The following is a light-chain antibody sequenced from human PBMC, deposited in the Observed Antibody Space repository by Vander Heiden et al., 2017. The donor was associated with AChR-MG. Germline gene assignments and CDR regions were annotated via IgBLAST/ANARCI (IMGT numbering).Light chain of an antibody. V-gene: IGLV3-19*01. J-gene: IGLJ2*01. CDR3: NSRDISGPHLNVV. CDR1: SLRNYY. Sequence: SSELTQDPAVSVALGQTVRITCQGDSLRNYYAAWYQKKPGQAPLLVIYGKNDRPSGIPDRFSGSTSGNTASLTITGAQAEDEADYYCNSRDISGPHLNVVFGGGTKLTVL. CDR2: GKN.